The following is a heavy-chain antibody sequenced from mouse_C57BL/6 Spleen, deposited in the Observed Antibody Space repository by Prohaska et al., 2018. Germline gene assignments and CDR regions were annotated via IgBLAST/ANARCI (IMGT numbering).Heavy chain of an antibody. CDR3: ARHDYGNYGRVVYWYFDV. D-gene: IGHD2-1*01. CDR2: GST. J-gene: IGHJ1*03. V-gene: IGHV5-12*01. Sequence: GSTSYPDTVKGRFTISRDNAKNTLYLQMSRLKYKYTAMYYLARHDYGNYGRVVYWYFDVWGTGTTVTVSS.